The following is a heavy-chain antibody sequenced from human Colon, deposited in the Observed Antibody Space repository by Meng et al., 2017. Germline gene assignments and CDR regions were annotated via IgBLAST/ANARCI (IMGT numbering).Heavy chain of an antibody. CDR2: IFYSGST. CDR1: GGSISSYY. Sequence: SETLSLTCTVSGGSISSYYWSWIRQSPGKGLEWIGYIFYSGSTNYNPTLKSRVTMSMHTSKKQSSVKLISVTAADTAVYYCVRCDSLFVDWGQGTLVTVSS. J-gene: IGHJ4*02. D-gene: IGHD2-21*01. CDR3: VRCDSLFVD. V-gene: IGHV4-59*01.